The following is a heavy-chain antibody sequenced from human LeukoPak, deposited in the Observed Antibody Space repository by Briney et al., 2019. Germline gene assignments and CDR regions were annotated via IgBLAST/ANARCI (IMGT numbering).Heavy chain of an antibody. CDR2: INPYNGNT. V-gene: IGHV1-18*01. CDR3: ARAGVYYYDSSGYYEDY. D-gene: IGHD3-22*01. J-gene: IGHJ4*02. Sequence: GASVKVSCKASGYTFTSYGISWVRQAPGQGLEWMGWINPYNGNTNYAQKLQGRVTMTTDTSTSTAYMELRSLRSDDTAVYYCARAGVYYYDSSGYYEDYWGQGTLVTVSS. CDR1: GYTFTSYG.